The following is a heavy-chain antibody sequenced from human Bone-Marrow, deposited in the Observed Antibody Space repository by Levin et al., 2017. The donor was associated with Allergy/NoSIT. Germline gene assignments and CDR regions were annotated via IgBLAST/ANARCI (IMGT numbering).Heavy chain of an antibody. CDR1: RLTFSMYA. D-gene: IGHD3-10*01. CDR3: AKGGDTTMDTPTKGLDP. CDR2: ISNSGDKT. V-gene: IGHV3-23*01. Sequence: GGSLRLSCAVSRLTFSMYAMSWVRQAPGKGLEWVSSISNSGDKTYYSDSVRGRFTISRDNSKNALFLQMNSLRADDTAMYYCAKGGDTTMDTPTKGLDPWGQGTLVTVSS. J-gene: IGHJ5*02.